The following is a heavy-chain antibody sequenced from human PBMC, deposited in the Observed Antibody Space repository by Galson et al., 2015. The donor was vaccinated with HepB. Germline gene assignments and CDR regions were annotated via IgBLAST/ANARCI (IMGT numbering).Heavy chain of an antibody. CDR2: IIPIFGTA. J-gene: IGHJ6*03. CDR1: GGTFSSYA. V-gene: IGHV1-69*13. CDR3: ARLRDYYYYMDV. Sequence: SVKVSCKASGGTFSSYAISWVRQAPGQGLEWMGGIIPIFGTANYAQKFQGRVTITADESTSTAYMELSSLRSEDTAVYYCARLRDYYYYMDVWGKGTTVTVSS.